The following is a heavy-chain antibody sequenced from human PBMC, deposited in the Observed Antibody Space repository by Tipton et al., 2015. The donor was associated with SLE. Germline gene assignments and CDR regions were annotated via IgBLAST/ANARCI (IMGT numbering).Heavy chain of an antibody. V-gene: IGHV4-38-2*01. D-gene: IGHD2-2*01. Sequence: TLSLTCVVSGYSISSAYSWGWIRQPPGKGLEWIGTVYHSWSTHYNPSLKSRVTISVDTSKNQFSLKLTSVTAADTAVYYCARTAVLAAIMMDVWGQGTTVTVSS. J-gene: IGHJ6*02. CDR1: GYSISSAYS. CDR2: VYHSWST. CDR3: ARTAVLAAIMMDV.